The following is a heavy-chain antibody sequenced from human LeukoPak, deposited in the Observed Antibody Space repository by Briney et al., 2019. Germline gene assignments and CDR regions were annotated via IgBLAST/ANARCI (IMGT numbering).Heavy chain of an antibody. CDR2: IKQDGGEI. CDR1: GFTFSRYW. CDR3: ARGVRIAVAGYIDY. Sequence: GGSLRLSCAASGFTFSRYWMSWVRQAPGKGLEWVANIKQDGGEIYYVDSVKGRFTISRDNAKNSVYLQMNSLRAEDTAVYYCARGVRIAVAGYIDYWGQGTLVTVSS. V-gene: IGHV3-7*04. D-gene: IGHD6-19*01. J-gene: IGHJ4*02.